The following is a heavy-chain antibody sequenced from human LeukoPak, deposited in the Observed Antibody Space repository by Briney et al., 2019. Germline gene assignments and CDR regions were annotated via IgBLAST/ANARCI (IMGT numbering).Heavy chain of an antibody. D-gene: IGHD2-15*01. J-gene: IGHJ6*03. CDR1: GYTFTSYV. CDR3: ARARYETRIWPKSRYDYYHYMDV. Sequence: ASVKVSCKASGYTFTSYVIHWVRQAPGQRLEWMGWINAGNGNTKYSQEFQDRVTITRDTSASTVYMELSSLRSGDMAVYYCARARYETRIWPKSRYDYYHYMDVWGKGTTVTVSS. V-gene: IGHV1-3*03. CDR2: INAGNGNT.